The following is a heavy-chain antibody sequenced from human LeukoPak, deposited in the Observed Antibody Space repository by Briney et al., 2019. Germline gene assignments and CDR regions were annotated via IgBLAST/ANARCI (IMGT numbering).Heavy chain of an antibody. Sequence: GGSLRLSCAASGFTLSSYWMHWVRQAPGKGLVWVSRINSDGSSTSYADSVKGRFTISRDSAKNTLYLQMNSLRAEDTAVYYCARAGGGYSYGHQGYWGQGTLVTVSS. D-gene: IGHD5-18*01. CDR2: INSDGSST. V-gene: IGHV3-74*01. CDR1: GFTLSSYW. J-gene: IGHJ4*02. CDR3: ARAGGGYSYGHQGY.